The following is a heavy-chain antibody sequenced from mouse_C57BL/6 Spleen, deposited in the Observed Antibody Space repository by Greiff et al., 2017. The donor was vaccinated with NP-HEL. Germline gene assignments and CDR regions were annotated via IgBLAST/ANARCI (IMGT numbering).Heavy chain of an antibody. CDR3: AREGLG. J-gene: IGHJ3*01. CDR2: ISYDGSN. V-gene: IGHV3-6*01. D-gene: IGHD3-3*01. Sequence: DVKLQESGPGLVKPSQSLSLTCSVTGYSITSGYYWNWIRQFPGNKLEWMGYISYDGSNNYNPSLKNRISITRDTSKNQFFLKLNSVTTEDTATYYCAREGLGWGQGTLVTVSA. CDR1: GYSITSGYY.